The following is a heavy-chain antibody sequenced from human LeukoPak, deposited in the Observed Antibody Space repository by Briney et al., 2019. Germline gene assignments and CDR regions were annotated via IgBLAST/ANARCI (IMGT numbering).Heavy chain of an antibody. CDR1: GYTFTSYD. V-gene: IGHV1-8*01. J-gene: IGHJ4*02. CDR3: ARGRSSSWYDY. D-gene: IGHD6-13*01. CDR2: MNPNSGNT. Sequence: ASVKVSCKASGYTFTSYDINWVRQATGQGLEWMGWMNPNSGNTGYAQKFQGRVTMTRNTSTSTAYMELSSLRTEDTAVYYCARGRSSSWYDYWGQGTLVTVSS.